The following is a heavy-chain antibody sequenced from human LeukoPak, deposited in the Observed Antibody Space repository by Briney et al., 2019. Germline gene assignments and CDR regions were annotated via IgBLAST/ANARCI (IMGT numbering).Heavy chain of an antibody. CDR2: ISGSGGST. V-gene: IGHV3-23*01. CDR3: AKLRDGYNFGEFGGAFDI. Sequence: GGSLRLSCAASGFTFSSDAMSWVRQAPGKGLEWVSAISGSGGSTYYADSVKGRFTISRDNSKNTLYLQMNSLRAEDTAVYYCAKLRDGYNFGEFGGAFDIWGQGTMVTVSS. CDR1: GFTFSSDA. D-gene: IGHD5-24*01. J-gene: IGHJ3*02.